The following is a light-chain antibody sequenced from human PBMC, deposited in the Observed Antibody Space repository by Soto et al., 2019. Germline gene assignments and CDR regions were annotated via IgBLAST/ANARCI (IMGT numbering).Light chain of an antibody. Sequence: DIQLTQSPSFLSASVGDGVTVTCRASQGIRSYLGWYQQKPGKAPNLLIYGASTLQSGVPSRFSGSGSGTEFTLTISSLQPEDFATYYCQQLLSYPLTFGQGTRLEIK. CDR1: QGIRSY. CDR2: GAS. V-gene: IGKV1-9*01. J-gene: IGKJ5*01. CDR3: QQLLSYPLT.